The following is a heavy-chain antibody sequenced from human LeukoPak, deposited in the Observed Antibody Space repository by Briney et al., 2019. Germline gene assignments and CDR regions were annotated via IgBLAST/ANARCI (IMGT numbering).Heavy chain of an antibody. CDR3: ARVVGIAAAGTPR. CDR2: ISSSSSYI. CDR1: GFTSSSYS. J-gene: IGHJ4*02. D-gene: IGHD6-13*01. V-gene: IGHV3-21*01. Sequence: GGSLRLSCAASGFTSSSYSMNWVRQAPGKGLEWVSSISSSSSYIYYADSVKGRFTISRDNAKNSLYLQMNSLRAEDTAVYYCARVVGIAAAGTPRWGQGTLVTVSS.